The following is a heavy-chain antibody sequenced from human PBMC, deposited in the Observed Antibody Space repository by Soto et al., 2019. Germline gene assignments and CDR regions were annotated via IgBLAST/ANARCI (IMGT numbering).Heavy chain of an antibody. D-gene: IGHD3-3*01. CDR2: IIPIFGTA. V-gene: IGHV1-69*13. Sequence: SLKGSCQGSGGTFSSDSFSWGRQAPGQRLEWMGGIIPIFGTANYAQKFQGRVTITADESTSTAYMELSSLRSEDTAVYYCASSITIFGVVTPYYYGMDVWGQGTTVTVSS. CDR3: ASSITIFGVVTPYYYGMDV. J-gene: IGHJ6*02. CDR1: GGTFSSDS.